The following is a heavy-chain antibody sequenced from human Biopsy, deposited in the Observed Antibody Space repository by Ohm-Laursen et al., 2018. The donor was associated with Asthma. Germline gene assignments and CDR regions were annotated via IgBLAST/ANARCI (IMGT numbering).Heavy chain of an antibody. CDR3: ARATSTWSQSGPHFFDH. CDR1: PGSINDYY. V-gene: IGHV4-59*01. D-gene: IGHD6-13*01. CDR2: VHSSGST. Sequence: SETLSLTCTVSPGSINDYYWNWIRQFPGKGLEWIGYVHSSGSTWFNPSLKSRVTVSVDTSVDQVSLKLSSVSAADTAIYYCARATSTWSQSGPHFFDHWGPGTLVTVSS. J-gene: IGHJ5*02.